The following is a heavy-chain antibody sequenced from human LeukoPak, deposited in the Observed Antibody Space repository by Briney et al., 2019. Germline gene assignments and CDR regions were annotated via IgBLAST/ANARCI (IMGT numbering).Heavy chain of an antibody. D-gene: IGHD2-15*01. J-gene: IGHJ4*02. CDR1: GDSISSAGYS. V-gene: IGHV4-30-2*01. Sequence: SQTLSLTCAVSGDSISSAGYSWSWIRQPPGKGLEWIGYIYHSGNTYYNPSLKSRVTISVDMSKNQFSLELSSVTAADTAVYYCARDMLGVVAAAIDYWGQGTLVTVSS. CDR2: IYHSGNT. CDR3: ARDMLGVVAAAIDY.